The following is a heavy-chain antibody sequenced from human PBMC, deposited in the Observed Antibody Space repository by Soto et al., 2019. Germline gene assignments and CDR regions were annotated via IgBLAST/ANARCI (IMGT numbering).Heavy chain of an antibody. CDR2: IVVGSGNT. J-gene: IGHJ6*04. CDR3: AADPSYYGSGSYYSAYIV. Sequence: SVKVSCKASGFTFPSSAMQWVRQARGQRLEWIGWIVVGSGNTNYAQKFQERVTITRDMSTSTAYMELSSLRSEDTAVYYCAADPSYYGSGSYYSAYIVWGKGTTVTVSS. CDR1: GFTFPSSA. V-gene: IGHV1-58*02. D-gene: IGHD3-10*01.